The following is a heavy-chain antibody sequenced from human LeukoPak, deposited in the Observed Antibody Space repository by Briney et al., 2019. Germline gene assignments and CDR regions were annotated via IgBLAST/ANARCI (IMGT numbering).Heavy chain of an antibody. V-gene: IGHV3-23*01. D-gene: IGHD5-18*01. CDR3: AKVVDTAMVPPYFDY. Sequence: PGGSLRLSCAASGFTFSSYAMSWVRQAPGKGLEWVPAISGSGGSTYYADSVKGRFTISRDNSKNTLYLQMNSLRAEDTAVYYCAKVVDTAMVPPYFDYWGQGTLVTVSS. CDR1: GFTFSSYA. J-gene: IGHJ4*02. CDR2: ISGSGGST.